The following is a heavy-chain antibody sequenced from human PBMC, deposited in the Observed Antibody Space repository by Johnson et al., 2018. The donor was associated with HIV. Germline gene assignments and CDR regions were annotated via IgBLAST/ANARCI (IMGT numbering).Heavy chain of an antibody. CDR1: GFTFSSYA. Sequence: QVQLVESGGGVVQPGRSLRLSCAASGFTFSSYAMHWVRQAPGKGLEWVAVISYDGSNKYYADSVKGRFTISRDNSKNTRYLQMNSLRAEDTAVYYCARVQWLILDAFDIWGQGTMVTVSS. J-gene: IGHJ3*02. CDR2: ISYDGSNK. CDR3: ARVQWLILDAFDI. V-gene: IGHV3-30-3*01. D-gene: IGHD6-19*01.